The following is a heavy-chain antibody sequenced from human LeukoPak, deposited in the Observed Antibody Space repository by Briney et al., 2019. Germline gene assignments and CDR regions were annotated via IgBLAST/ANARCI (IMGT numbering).Heavy chain of an antibody. V-gene: IGHV3-20*04. D-gene: IGHD2-2*02. CDR3: ARDRAYCSSTSCSTYNWFGP. CDR1: GFTFDDYG. J-gene: IGHJ5*02. Sequence: GGSLRLSCAASGFTFDDYGMSWVRQAPGKGLEWVSGINWNGSSTGYADSVKGRFTISRDNAKNSLYLQMNSLRAEDTALHYCARDRAYCSSTSCSTYNWFGPWGQGTLVTVSS. CDR2: INWNGSST.